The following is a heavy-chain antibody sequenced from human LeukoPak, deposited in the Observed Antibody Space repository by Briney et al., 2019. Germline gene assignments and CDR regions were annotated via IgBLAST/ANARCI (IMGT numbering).Heavy chain of an antibody. CDR1: GGSISGSY. CDR3: ARGSGAATNEALDY. J-gene: IGHJ4*02. CDR2: IYSNEIT. Sequence: PSETLSLTCTVSGGSISGSYWTWVRQPAGKGLEWIGRIYSNEITNYNPSLKSRVTMSVDTSKNQFSLKLTFVTAADTAVYYCARGSGAATNEALDYWGQGTLVTVSS. D-gene: IGHD1-26*01. V-gene: IGHV4-4*07.